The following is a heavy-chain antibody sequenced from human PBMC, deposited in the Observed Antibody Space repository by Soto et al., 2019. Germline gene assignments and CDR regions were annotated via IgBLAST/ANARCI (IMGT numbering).Heavy chain of an antibody. J-gene: IGHJ4*02. D-gene: IGHD6-13*01. CDR2: IWYDGSNK. Sequence: PGGSLRLSCAASGFTFSSYGMHWVRQAPGKGLEWVAVIWYDGSNKYYADSVKGRFTISRDNSKNTLYLQMNSLRAEDTAVYYCARDLAAADPGPSLSDYWGQGTLVTVSS. CDR1: GFTFSSYG. V-gene: IGHV3-33*01. CDR3: ARDLAAADPGPSLSDY.